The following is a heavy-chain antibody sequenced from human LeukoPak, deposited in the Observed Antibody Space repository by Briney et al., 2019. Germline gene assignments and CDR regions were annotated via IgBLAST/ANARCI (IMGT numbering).Heavy chain of an antibody. D-gene: IGHD5-12*01. Sequence: PGGSLRLSCAASGFTFSSYGMHWVLQAPGKGLAWVAFIRYDGSNKYYADSVKGRFTISRDNSKNTLYLQMNSLRAEDTAVYYCAKHRRVATIRAPFDYWGQGTLVTVSS. CDR3: AKHRRVATIRAPFDY. CDR1: GFTFSSYG. J-gene: IGHJ4*02. CDR2: IRYDGSNK. V-gene: IGHV3-30*02.